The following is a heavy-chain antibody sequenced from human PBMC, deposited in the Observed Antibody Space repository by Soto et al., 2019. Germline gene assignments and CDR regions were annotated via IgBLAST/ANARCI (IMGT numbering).Heavy chain of an antibody. CDR2: IWYDGSNK. J-gene: IGHJ6*02. V-gene: IGHV3-33*01. D-gene: IGHD2-15*01. Sequence: QVQLVESGGGVVQPGRSLRLSCAASGFTFSSYGMHWVRQAPGKGLEWVAVIWYDGSNKYYADSVKGRFTISRDNSKNTLYLQMNSLRAEDTAVYYCARDLVAPGNTRYYGMDVWGQGTTVTVSS. CDR1: GFTFSSYG. CDR3: ARDLVAPGNTRYYGMDV.